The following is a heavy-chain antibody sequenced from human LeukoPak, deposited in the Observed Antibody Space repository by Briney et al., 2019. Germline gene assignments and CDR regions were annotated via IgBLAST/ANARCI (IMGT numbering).Heavy chain of an antibody. J-gene: IGHJ4*02. V-gene: IGHV3-30-3*01. CDR3: ARDVWGDRDSYFDC. CDR1: GFTFESYT. D-gene: IGHD3-16*01. Sequence: GGSLRLSCAASGFTFESYTIHWVRQAPGKGLEWVALVSYGGSNKYYIDSVKGRFTISRDNSKNTLYLQMNSLRPEDTAVYYCARDVWGDRDSYFDCWGQGTLVTVSS. CDR2: VSYGGSNK.